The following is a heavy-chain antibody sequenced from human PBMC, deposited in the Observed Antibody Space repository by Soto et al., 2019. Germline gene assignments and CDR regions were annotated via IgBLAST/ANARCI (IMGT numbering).Heavy chain of an antibody. V-gene: IGHV4-59*01. CDR1: GGSMIAYY. CDR3: ARVRGTAGKRYFDY. Sequence: SETRSLTCTVSGGSMIAYYWNWMRQPPGKGLQWIGYTYYSGSTTYNPSLKRRVTISVXXXKXXXXLKLXSXXPAXTPVYYCARVRGTAGKRYFDYWGPGTLVTVS. CDR2: TYYSGST. J-gene: IGHJ4*02. D-gene: IGHD6-13*01.